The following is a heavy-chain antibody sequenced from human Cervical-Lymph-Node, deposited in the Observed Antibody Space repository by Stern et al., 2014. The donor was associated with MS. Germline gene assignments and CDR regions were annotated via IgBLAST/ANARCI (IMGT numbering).Heavy chain of an antibody. CDR3: ARDPHIAVAGTGGGFDP. CDR1: GYTFTNYG. Sequence: QVQLVQSGAEVKKPGASVKVSCKASGYTFTNYGISWVRQAPGKGLEWMGWISGSNDDTNYVEKFQGRVTMTTDTSTSTAYMELRSLRSDDTAVYYCARDPHIAVAGTGGGFDPWGQGTLVTVSS. J-gene: IGHJ5*02. D-gene: IGHD6-19*01. V-gene: IGHV1-18*01. CDR2: ISGSNDDT.